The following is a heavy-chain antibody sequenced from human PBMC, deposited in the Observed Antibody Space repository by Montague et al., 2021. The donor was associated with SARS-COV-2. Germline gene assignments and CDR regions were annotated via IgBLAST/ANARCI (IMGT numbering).Heavy chain of an antibody. CDR1: GGSISSYY. V-gene: IGHV4-59*01. J-gene: IGHJ6*02. CDR3: AREGTGRGYYYDAMDV. D-gene: IGHD3-10*01. Sequence: SETLSLTCTVSGGSISSYYWSWIRQPPGKGLEWIGYIYYSGSTNYNPSLKSRVTISVDTSKNQFSLKLSSVTAADTAVYYCAREGTGRGYYYDAMDVCGQGTTVTASS. CDR2: IYYSGST.